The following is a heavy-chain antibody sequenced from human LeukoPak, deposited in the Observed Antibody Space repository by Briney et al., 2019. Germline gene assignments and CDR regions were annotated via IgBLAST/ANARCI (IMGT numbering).Heavy chain of an antibody. CDR2: ISAYNGNT. CDR3: AHGVGATTPFDY. V-gene: IGHV1-18*01. CDR1: GYTFTSYD. Sequence: GASVKVSCKASGYTFTSYDISWMRQAPGQGLEWMGWISAYNGNTNYAQKLQGRVTMTTDTSTSTAYMELRSLRSDDTAVYYRAHGVGATTPFDYWGQGTLVTVSS. J-gene: IGHJ4*02. D-gene: IGHD1-26*01.